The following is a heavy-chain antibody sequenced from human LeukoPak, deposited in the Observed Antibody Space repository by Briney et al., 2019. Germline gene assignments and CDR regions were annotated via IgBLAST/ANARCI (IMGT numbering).Heavy chain of an antibody. J-gene: IGHJ4*02. CDR1: GGSISSGSYY. CDR2: IYTSGST. Sequence: PSQTLSLTCTVSGGSISSGSYYWSWIRQPAGKGLEWIGRIYTSGSTNYNPSLKSRVTISVDTSKNQFSLKLSSVSAADTAVYSCARVPYNWNYGYFDYWGQGTLVTVSS. CDR3: ARVPYNWNYGYFDY. V-gene: IGHV4-61*02. D-gene: IGHD1-7*01.